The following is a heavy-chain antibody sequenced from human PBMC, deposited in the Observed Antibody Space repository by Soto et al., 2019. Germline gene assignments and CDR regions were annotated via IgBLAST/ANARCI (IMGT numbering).Heavy chain of an antibody. Sequence: EVQLLESGGNLVQPGGSLRLSCAASGFAFSSYAMTWVRQAPGKGLEWVSALSGTWGTTYSADSVRGRFTIARDNSKNTLYLQMNGLSPEDSAIYYCAKFIVGTGGSSGWPWFLDSWGQGTLVTVSS. D-gene: IGHD6-25*01. CDR1: GFAFSSYA. V-gene: IGHV3-23*01. CDR3: AKFIVGTGGSSGWPWFLDS. J-gene: IGHJ4*02. CDR2: LSGTWGTT.